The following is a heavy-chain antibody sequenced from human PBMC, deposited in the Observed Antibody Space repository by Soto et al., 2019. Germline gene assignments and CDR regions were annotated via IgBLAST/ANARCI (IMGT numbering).Heavy chain of an antibody. Sequence: GGSLRLSCAASGFTFSSYAMTWVRQAPGKGLEWVSAISGSGGSTYYADSVKGRFTISRDNSKNTLYLQMNSLRAEDTAVYYCAPPVGNVYCSGGSCYIPWGQGTLVTVSS. CDR1: GFTFSSYA. D-gene: IGHD2-15*01. J-gene: IGHJ5*02. CDR2: ISGSGGST. V-gene: IGHV3-23*01. CDR3: APPVGNVYCSGGSCYIP.